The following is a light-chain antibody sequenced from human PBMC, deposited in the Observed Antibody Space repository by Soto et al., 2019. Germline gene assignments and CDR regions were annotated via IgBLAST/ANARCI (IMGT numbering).Light chain of an antibody. CDR3: MQTLQNPLT. J-gene: IGKJ4*01. Sequence: DILMTQSPLSLSVTPGQPASISCKSSQSLMHTDGKTHLYWYLQRPGQPPQLLISELSNRFSGVPDRFSGSGGGTDFSLKISRVEAEDAGVYYCMQTLQNPLTFGGGTKVDIK. V-gene: IGKV2D-29*01. CDR2: ELS. CDR1: QSLMHTDGKTH.